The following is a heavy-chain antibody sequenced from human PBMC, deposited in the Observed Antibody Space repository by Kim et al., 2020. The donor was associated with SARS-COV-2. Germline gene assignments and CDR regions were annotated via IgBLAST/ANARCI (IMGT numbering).Heavy chain of an antibody. D-gene: IGHD3-10*01. CDR3: ARAGDYYGSGSYRDY. CDR1: GGSISSSNW. CDR2: IYHSGST. J-gene: IGHJ4*02. Sequence: SETLSLTCAVSGGSISSSNWWSWVRQPPGKGLEWIGEIYHSGSTNYNPSLKSRVTISVDKSKNQFSLKLSSVTAADTAVYYCARAGDYYGSGSYRDYWGQGTLVTVSS. V-gene: IGHV4-4*02.